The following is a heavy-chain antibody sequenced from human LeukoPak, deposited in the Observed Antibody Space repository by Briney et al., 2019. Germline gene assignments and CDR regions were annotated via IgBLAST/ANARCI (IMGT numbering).Heavy chain of an antibody. Sequence: ASVKVSCKASGYTFTSYDINWVRQATGQGLEWMGWMNPNSGNTGYAQKFQGRVTMTRNTSISTAYMELSSLRSEDTAVYYCARTPTDYDFWSGYYGYYFDYWGQGTLVTVSS. V-gene: IGHV1-8*01. CDR2: MNPNSGNT. D-gene: IGHD3-3*01. CDR1: GYTFTSYD. J-gene: IGHJ4*02. CDR3: ARTPTDYDFWSGYYGYYFDY.